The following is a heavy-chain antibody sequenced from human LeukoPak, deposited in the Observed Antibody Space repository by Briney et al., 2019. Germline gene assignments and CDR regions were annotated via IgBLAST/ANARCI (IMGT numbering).Heavy chain of an antibody. CDR3: ARRCSTSCYFSDY. CDR2: INHSGST. D-gene: IGHD2-2*01. Sequence: SETLSLTCAVYGGSFSGYYWSWIRQPPGKGLEWIGEINHSGSTNYNPFLKSRVTISVDTSKNQFSLKLSSVTAADTAVYYCARRCSTSCYFSDYWGQGTLVTVSS. V-gene: IGHV4-34*01. CDR1: GGSFSGYY. J-gene: IGHJ4*02.